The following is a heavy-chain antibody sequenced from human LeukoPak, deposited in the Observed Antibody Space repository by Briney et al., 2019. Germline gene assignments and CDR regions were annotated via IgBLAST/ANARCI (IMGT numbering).Heavy chain of an antibody. CDR1: GYTFTSCG. CDR2: ITAYNGNR. Sequence: ASVKVSCKASGYTFTSCGISWVRQAPGQGLEWMGWITAYNGNRKYAQKFQDRVTMTTDTSTSTAYMVVTTLRSDDTAVYYCATVGGPDEYWGQGTLVTVSS. J-gene: IGHJ4*02. V-gene: IGHV1-18*01. D-gene: IGHD3-16*01. CDR3: ATVGGPDEY.